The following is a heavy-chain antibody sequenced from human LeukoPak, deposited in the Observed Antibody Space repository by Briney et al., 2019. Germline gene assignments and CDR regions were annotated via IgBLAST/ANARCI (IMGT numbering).Heavy chain of an antibody. CDR1: GFTFSSYS. Sequence: SGGSLRLSCAASGFTFSSYSMNWVRQAPGKGLEWVSSISSSSSYIYYADSVKGRFTISRDNSKNTLYLQMNSLRAEDTAVYYCARGGWAAAGTADYYYYYMDVWGKGTTVTVSS. CDR2: ISSSSSYI. V-gene: IGHV3-21*01. CDR3: ARGGWAAAGTADYYYYYMDV. J-gene: IGHJ6*03. D-gene: IGHD6-13*01.